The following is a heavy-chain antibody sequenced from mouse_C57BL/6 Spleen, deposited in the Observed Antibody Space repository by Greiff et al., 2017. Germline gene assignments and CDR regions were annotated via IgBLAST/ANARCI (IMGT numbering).Heavy chain of an antibody. V-gene: IGHV1-69*01. J-gene: IGHJ3*01. Sequence: QVQLQQPGAELVMPGASVKLSCKASGYTFTSYWMHWVKQRPGQGLEWIGEIDPSDSYTNYNQKFKGKSTLTVDKSSSTAYMQLSSLTSEDSAVYYCAVYYDWFAYWGQGTLVTVSA. D-gene: IGHD2-4*01. CDR3: AVYYDWFAY. CDR1: GYTFTSYW. CDR2: IDPSDSYT.